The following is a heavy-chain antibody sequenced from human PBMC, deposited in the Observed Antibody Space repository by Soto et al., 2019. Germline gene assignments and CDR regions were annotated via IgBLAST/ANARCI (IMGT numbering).Heavy chain of an antibody. CDR1: EFNVTNGH. CDR3: ARDWNGDKYFDY. V-gene: IGHV3-53*01. Sequence: ELQLVESGGGLIQPGGSLRLACAASEFNVTNGHMNWVRQVPGKGLEWVSVIFGDGRTKYGDSVKGRFTISRDTSKNTVYLQMNSLRADDTAVYYCARDWNGDKYFDYWDQGTLVTVSS. D-gene: IGHD4-17*01. CDR2: IFGDGRT. J-gene: IGHJ4*02.